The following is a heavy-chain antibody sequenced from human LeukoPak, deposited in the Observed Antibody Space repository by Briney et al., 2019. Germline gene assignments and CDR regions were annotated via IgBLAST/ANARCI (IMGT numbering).Heavy chain of an antibody. CDR1: GYTFTGYY. V-gene: IGHV1-46*01. CDR2: INPSGGST. CDR3: ARGDFSGYDAGDY. J-gene: IGHJ4*02. Sequence: GASVKVSRKASGYTFTGYYMHWVRQAPGQGLEWMGIINPSGGSTSYAQKFQGRVTMTRDMSTSTVYMELSSLRSEDTAVYYCARGDFSGYDAGDYWGQGTLVTVSS. D-gene: IGHD5-12*01.